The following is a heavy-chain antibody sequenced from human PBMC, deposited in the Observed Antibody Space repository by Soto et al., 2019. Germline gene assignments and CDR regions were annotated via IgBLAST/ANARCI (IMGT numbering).Heavy chain of an antibody. D-gene: IGHD1-26*01. CDR2: SRNRVNSHTT. J-gene: IGHJ6*01. CDR1: GFTFSDHY. Sequence: EVQLVESGGGLVQPAGSLRLSCAASGFTFSDHYMDWVRQAPGKGLEWVARSRNRVNSHTTEYAASVKGRFTISRDESKSSLYLQMNSLKIEDTAVYYCTRGLLGGAPSYTFHGMDVWGQGTTVTVSS. CDR3: TRGLLGGAPSYTFHGMDV. V-gene: IGHV3-72*01.